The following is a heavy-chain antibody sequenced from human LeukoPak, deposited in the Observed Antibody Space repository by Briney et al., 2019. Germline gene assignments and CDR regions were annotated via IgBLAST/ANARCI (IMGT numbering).Heavy chain of an antibody. Sequence: GASVKVSCKASGYTFTGYYMHWVRQAPGQGLEWMGIINPSGGSTSYAQKFQGRVTMTRDTSTSAVYMELSSLRSEDTALYYCASLGGWFGESGFDYWGQGTLVTVSS. V-gene: IGHV1-46*01. CDR2: INPSGGST. CDR3: ASLGGWFGESGFDY. CDR1: GYTFTGYY. J-gene: IGHJ4*02. D-gene: IGHD3-10*01.